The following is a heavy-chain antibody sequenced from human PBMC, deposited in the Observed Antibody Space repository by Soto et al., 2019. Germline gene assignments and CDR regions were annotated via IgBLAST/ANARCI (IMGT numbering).Heavy chain of an antibody. CDR3: ARVPTVHYYMDV. V-gene: IGHV3-72*01. J-gene: IGHJ6*03. D-gene: IGHD4-17*01. CDR1: GFTLSDHY. Sequence: EVQLVESGGGLVQPGGSLRLSCAASGFTLSDHYVDWVRQAPGKGLEWVGRSRNRANSYTTEYAASVKGRFTITRVESENFLYLQMSTLQIDDTSIYYCARVPTVHYYMDVWGKGTTVTVSS. CDR2: SRNRANSYTT.